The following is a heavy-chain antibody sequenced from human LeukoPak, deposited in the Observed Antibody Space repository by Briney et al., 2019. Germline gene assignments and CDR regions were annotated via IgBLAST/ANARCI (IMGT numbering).Heavy chain of an antibody. Sequence: GRSLRLSCAAAGFTFSSYGMHWVRQAPGKGLEWVAVIWYDGSNTYYADSVKGRFTLSRDHSKNTLYLQMNCLRADDTAVYYCARDAGYSSSWFVYWGQGSLVTVSS. CDR1: GFTFSSYG. V-gene: IGHV3-33*01. CDR3: ARDAGYSSSWFVY. D-gene: IGHD6-13*01. J-gene: IGHJ4*02. CDR2: IWYDGSNT.